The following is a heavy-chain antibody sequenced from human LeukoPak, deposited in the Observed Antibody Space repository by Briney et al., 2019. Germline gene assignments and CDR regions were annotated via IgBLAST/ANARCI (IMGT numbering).Heavy chain of an antibody. CDR3: AKEGSGWYGEKYFDY. CDR2: ISSSSSYI. CDR1: GFTFSSYS. J-gene: IGHJ4*02. Sequence: GGSLRLSCAASGFTFSSYSMNWVRQAPGKGLEWVSSISSSSSYIYYADSVKGRFTISRDNSKNTLYLQMNSLRAEDTAVYYCAKEGSGWYGEKYFDYWGQGTLVTVSS. D-gene: IGHD6-19*01. V-gene: IGHV3-21*01.